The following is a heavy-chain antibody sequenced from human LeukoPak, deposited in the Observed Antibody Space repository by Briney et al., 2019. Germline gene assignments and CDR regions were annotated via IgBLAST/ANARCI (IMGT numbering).Heavy chain of an antibody. CDR2: IYNSGYT. J-gene: IGHJ4*02. CDR1: GGSISSYY. V-gene: IGHV4-59*08. CDR3: ARVTRAVAVFDY. Sequence: SETLSLTCTVSGGSISSYYWSWIRQSSGKGLEWIGYIYNSGYTNYNPSLKSRVTISVDTSKNQFSLKLSSVTAADTAVYYCARVTRAVAVFDYWGQGTLVTVSS. D-gene: IGHD6-19*01.